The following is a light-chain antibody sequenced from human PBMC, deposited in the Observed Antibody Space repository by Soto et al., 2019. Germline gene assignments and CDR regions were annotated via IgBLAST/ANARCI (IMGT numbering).Light chain of an antibody. J-gene: IGKJ1*01. Sequence: DIQMTQSPSTLSAYVGDRVTITCRASQSISSWLAWYQQKPGKAPKLLIYKASSLESGVPSRFSGSGSGTEFTLTISSLRPDDFATYYCQQYNSYSETFGQGTKVDIK. CDR1: QSISSW. CDR3: QQYNSYSET. CDR2: KAS. V-gene: IGKV1-5*03.